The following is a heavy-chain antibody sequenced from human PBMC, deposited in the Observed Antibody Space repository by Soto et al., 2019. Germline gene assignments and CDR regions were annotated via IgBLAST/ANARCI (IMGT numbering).Heavy chain of an antibody. D-gene: IGHD3-22*01. CDR2: IYPGDSDT. J-gene: IGHJ6*02. CDR3: ARHGIDDSSCYYLPPDYYYYGMDV. V-gene: IGHV5-51*01. CDR1: GYSFTSYW. Sequence: GESLKISCKGSGYSFTSYWIGWVRQMPGKGLEWMGIIYPGDSDTRYSPSFQGQVTISADKSISTAYLQWSSLKASDTAMYYCARHGIDDSSCYYLPPDYYYYGMDVWGQGTTVTVSS.